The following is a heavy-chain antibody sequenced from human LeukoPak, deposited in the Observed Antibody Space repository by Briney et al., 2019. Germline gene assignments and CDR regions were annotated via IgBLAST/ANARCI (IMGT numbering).Heavy chain of an antibody. CDR3: AKGGGSRNFVY. D-gene: IGHD1-26*01. Sequence: AGGSLTLSCAASGFTFSTYSMHWVRQAPGKGLEWVSYICSSGSTIYYADSVKGRFTISRDNAKNSLYLQMNSLRAEDTAVYYCAKGGGSRNFVYWGEGTLVTVPS. J-gene: IGHJ4*02. CDR1: GFTFSTYS. V-gene: IGHV3-48*01. CDR2: ICSSGSTI.